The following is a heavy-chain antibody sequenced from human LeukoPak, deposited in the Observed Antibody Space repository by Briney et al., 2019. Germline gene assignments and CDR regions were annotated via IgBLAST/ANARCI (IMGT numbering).Heavy chain of an antibody. Sequence: PGGSLRLTCAASGFTFNNYAMSWVRQAPGKGLEWVSDISGSGDSIYYADSVKGRFTISRDNSKNTLYLQMNSLRAEDTAVYYCAKATSVSWSSGWYFDYWGQGTLVTVPS. CDR3: AKATSVSWSSGWYFDY. CDR2: ISGSGDSI. V-gene: IGHV3-23*01. J-gene: IGHJ4*02. CDR1: GFTFNNYA. D-gene: IGHD6-19*01.